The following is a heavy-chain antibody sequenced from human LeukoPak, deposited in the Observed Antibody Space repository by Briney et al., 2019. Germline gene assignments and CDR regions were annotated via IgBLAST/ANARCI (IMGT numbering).Heavy chain of an antibody. J-gene: IGHJ4*02. V-gene: IGHV3-21*01. D-gene: IGHD5-18*01. CDR3: ARDSRGYSYGYEFLLDY. CDR2: ISSSSSYI. Sequence: PGGSLRLSCAASGFTFSSYSMNWVRQAPGKGLEWVSSISSSSSYIYYADSVKGRFTISRDNAKNSLYLQMNSLRAEDTAVYYCARDSRGYSYGYEFLLDYWGQGTLVTVSS. CDR1: GFTFSSYS.